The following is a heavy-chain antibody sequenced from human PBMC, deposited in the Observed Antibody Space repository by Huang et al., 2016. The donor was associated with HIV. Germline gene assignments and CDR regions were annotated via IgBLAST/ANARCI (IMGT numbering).Heavy chain of an antibody. D-gene: IGHD3-10*01. CDR1: GFTFNNNA. CDR3: AKGIKSSGSYYFDY. Sequence: EVQLLESGGGLVQPGGSLSLSCAASGFTFNNNAMNWVRQAPGKGVEWFSTISGNGGRTYYADSVKGRFTISRDNSKNTLYLHMNSLRVEDTAVYYCAKGIKSSGSYYFDYWGQGTLVTVSS. J-gene: IGHJ4*02. CDR2: ISGNGGRT. V-gene: IGHV3-23*01.